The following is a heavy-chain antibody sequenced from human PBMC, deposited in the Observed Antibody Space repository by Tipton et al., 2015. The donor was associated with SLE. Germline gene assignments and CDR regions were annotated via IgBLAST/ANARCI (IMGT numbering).Heavy chain of an antibody. CDR2: VSYSGTT. Sequence: TLSLTCTVPGGSISSHYWSWIRQPPGKALEWIGYVSYSGTTNYNPSLRSRVTVSVDTSKHQFSLKLTSVTDADTAIYYCARNKATPDYWGQGTLVTVSS. CDR3: ARNKATPDY. D-gene: IGHD4-23*01. V-gene: IGHV4-59*11. J-gene: IGHJ4*02. CDR1: GGSISSHY.